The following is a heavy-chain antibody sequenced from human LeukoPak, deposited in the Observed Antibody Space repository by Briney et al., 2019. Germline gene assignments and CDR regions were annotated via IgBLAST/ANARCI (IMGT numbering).Heavy chain of an antibody. CDR2: ISGGGDTT. V-gene: IGHV3-23*01. CDR1: GFTFRRCA. CDR3: AKESPHFDY. J-gene: IGHJ4*02. Sequence: GGSLRLSCAASGFTFRRCAMSWVRQAPGKGLAWVSTISGGGDTTYYADSVKGRFTISRDNSKNTLYLQMNSLRAEDRAVYYCAKESPHFDYWGQGTLVTVSS.